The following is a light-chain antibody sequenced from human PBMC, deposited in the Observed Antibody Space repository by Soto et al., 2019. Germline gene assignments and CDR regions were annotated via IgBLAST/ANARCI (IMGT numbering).Light chain of an antibody. J-gene: IGKJ2*01. CDR2: GAS. Sequence: EIVLTQSPGTLSVSLGERATLSCRASQSVGPNLAWYQQRPGQAPRLLIYGASKRATGVPARFSGRGSVTEFTLTITSLQSEDFAVYYCHQYNNRPPYTFGQGTHLEIK. V-gene: IGKV3-15*01. CDR3: HQYNNRPPYT. CDR1: QSVGPN.